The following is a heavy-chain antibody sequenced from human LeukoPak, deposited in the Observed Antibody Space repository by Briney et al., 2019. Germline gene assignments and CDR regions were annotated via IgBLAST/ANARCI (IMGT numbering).Heavy chain of an antibody. J-gene: IGHJ4*02. Sequence: QVQLQESGPGLVKFSQTLSLTCSVSGGSINNGDNYWSWISQPPRKGLEWIGFIYYRGTAYYYPSLKSRVTISIDTSKSQFSLKMSSVSAADTAVYFCARIQGNGWYGWDYFDYWGQGTLVTVSS. D-gene: IGHD6-19*01. CDR2: IYYRGTA. V-gene: IGHV4-30-4*01. CDR3: ARIQGNGWYGWDYFDY. CDR1: GGSINNGDNY.